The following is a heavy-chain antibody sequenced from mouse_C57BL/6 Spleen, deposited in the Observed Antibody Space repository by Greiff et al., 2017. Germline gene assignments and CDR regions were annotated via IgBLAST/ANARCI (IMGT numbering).Heavy chain of an antibody. CDR1: GYSITSDY. D-gene: IGHD2-2*01. V-gene: IGHV3-8*01. Sequence: VQLQESGPGLAKPSQTLSLTCYVTGYSITSDYWNWIRKFPGNKLEYMGYISSSGSTYYNPSLNSRISITRDTSQNQEYLQLNSVTPKDTATYYCAIIYYGYDYFDYWGQGTTRTVSS. CDR2: ISSSGST. J-gene: IGHJ2*01. CDR3: AIIYYGYDYFDY.